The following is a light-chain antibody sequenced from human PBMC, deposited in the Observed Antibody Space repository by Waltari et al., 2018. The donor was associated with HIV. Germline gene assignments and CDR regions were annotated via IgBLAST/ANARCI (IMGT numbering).Light chain of an antibody. CDR2: SAS. CDR1: SSDGGGYNH. CDR3: IPYSRSSTRCV. J-gene: IGLJ1*01. V-gene: IGLV2-14*03. Sequence: QSALTQPASVSGSPAQSITISCTATSSDGGGYNHVSWYQQHPGTAPIVMIFSASNRHSWVPARFSGSKSGDTASLTISGVQAEDEADYYCIPYSRSSTRCVFGTGTKVTVL.